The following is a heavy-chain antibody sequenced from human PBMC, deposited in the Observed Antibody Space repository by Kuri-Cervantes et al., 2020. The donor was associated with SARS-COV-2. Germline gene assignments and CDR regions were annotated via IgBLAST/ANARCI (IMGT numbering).Heavy chain of an antibody. CDR1: GFTFSSYI. D-gene: IGHD2-2*01. Sequence: LSLTCAASGFTFSSYIMNWVRQAPGKGLEWVSSISRSSSYIYYANSVEGRFTISRDNAKNSLYLQMNSLRAEDTAVYYCARGGVRIVVVPAAMYYYGMDVWGQGTTVTVSS. V-gene: IGHV3-21*01. J-gene: IGHJ6*02. CDR2: ISRSSSYI. CDR3: ARGGVRIVVVPAAMYYYGMDV.